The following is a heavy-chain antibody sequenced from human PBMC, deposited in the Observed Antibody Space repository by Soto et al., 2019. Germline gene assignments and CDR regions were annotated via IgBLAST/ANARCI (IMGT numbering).Heavy chain of an antibody. D-gene: IGHD3-3*01. J-gene: IGHJ6*02. CDR3: AARRCYYTSYSYIDV. CDR2: IVVGSGNT. Sequence: SVKVSCKASGFTFSNSAIQWVRQTRGQRLEWIGWIVVGSGNTNYARELHGRVTITRDMSTSAAYMELSSLRSEDTAIYYCAARRCYYTSYSYIDVWG. CDR1: GFTFSNSA. V-gene: IGHV1-58*02.